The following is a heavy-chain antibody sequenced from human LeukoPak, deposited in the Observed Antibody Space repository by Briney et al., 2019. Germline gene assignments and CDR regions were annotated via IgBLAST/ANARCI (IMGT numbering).Heavy chain of an antibody. CDR1: GFTFSSYG. J-gene: IGHJ4*02. CDR3: AKEMGSWAAHPFDY. CDR2: ISYDGSNK. Sequence: GRSLRLSCAASGFTFSSYGMHWVRQAPGKGLEWVAVISYDGSNKYYADPVKGRFTISRDNSKNTLYLQMNSLRAEDTAVYYCAKEMGSWAAHPFDYWGQGTLVTVSS. D-gene: IGHD6-13*01. V-gene: IGHV3-30*18.